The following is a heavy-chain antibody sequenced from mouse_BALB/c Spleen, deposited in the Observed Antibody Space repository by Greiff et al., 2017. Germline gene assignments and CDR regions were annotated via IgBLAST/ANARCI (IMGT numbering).Heavy chain of an antibody. J-gene: IGHJ4*01. D-gene: IGHD2-10*02. Sequence: VQGVESGPGLVAPSQSLSITCTVSGFSLTSYGVHWVRQPPGKGLEWLGVIWAGGSTNYNSALMSRLSISKDNSKSQVFLKMNSLQTDDTAMYYCARKGVKYGNYGAMDYWGQGTSVTVSS. V-gene: IGHV2-9*02. CDR1: GFSLTSYG. CDR3: ARKGVKYGNYGAMDY. CDR2: IWAGGST.